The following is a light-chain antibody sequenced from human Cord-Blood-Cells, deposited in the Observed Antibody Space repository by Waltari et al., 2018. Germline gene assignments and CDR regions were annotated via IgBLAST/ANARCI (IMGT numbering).Light chain of an antibody. Sequence: EIVLTQSPGTLSLSPGGRATISCRASQSFSSSYLAWYQQKPCPAPRLLIYGASSRATSIPDRFSGSGSGTDFTLTISRLEPEDFAVYYCQQYGSSPMYTFGQGTKLEIK. CDR1: QSFSSSY. CDR3: QQYGSSPMYT. V-gene: IGKV3-20*01. J-gene: IGKJ2*01. CDR2: GAS.